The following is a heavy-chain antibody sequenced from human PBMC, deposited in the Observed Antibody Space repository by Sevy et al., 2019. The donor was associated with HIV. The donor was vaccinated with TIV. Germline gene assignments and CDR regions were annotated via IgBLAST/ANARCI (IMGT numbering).Heavy chain of an antibody. Sequence: GSLRLSCAASGFTFSSYGMHWVRQAPGKGLEWVAVIWYDGSNKYYADSVKGRFTISRDNSKNTLYLQMNSLRAEDTAVYYCARDQGQWLVRRGGAFDIWGQGTMVTVSS. CDR1: GFTFSSYG. CDR2: IWYDGSNK. J-gene: IGHJ3*02. D-gene: IGHD6-19*01. CDR3: ARDQGQWLVRRGGAFDI. V-gene: IGHV3-33*01.